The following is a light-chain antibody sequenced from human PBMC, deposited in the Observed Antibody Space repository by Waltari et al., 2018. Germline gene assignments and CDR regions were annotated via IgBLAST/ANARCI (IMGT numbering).Light chain of an antibody. Sequence: EIVLTQAPATLSLSPGERGTLSCRASQSIGNYLAWYQQKPGQAPRLLIYGASDRATGIPARCSGRGSGTDFTLIISSLEPEDFAVYYCQQRCDWPITFGQGTRLEIK. V-gene: IGKV3-11*01. J-gene: IGKJ5*01. CDR1: QSIGNY. CDR2: GAS. CDR3: QQRCDWPIT.